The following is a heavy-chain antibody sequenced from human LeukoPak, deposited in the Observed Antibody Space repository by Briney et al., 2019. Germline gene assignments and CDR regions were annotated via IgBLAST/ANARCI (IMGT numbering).Heavy chain of an antibody. J-gene: IGHJ4*02. CDR2: IHYSGST. D-gene: IGHD3-10*01. CDR3: ARHYGSGSYPLDY. V-gene: IGHV4-59*08. Sequence: SQTLSLTCNVSGASISSYYWSWIRQPPGKGLEYIGYIHYSGSTNYNPSLKSRITMSVDTSKNQFSLNLRSVTAADTAVYYCARHYGSGSYPLDYWGQGTLVTVSS. CDR1: GASISSYY.